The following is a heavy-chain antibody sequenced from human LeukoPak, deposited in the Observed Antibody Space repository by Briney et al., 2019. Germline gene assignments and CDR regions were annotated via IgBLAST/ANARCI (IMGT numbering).Heavy chain of an antibody. D-gene: IGHD5-24*01. J-gene: IGHJ5*02. CDR1: GGSINSYY. CDR2: IYYSGST. CDR3: ARARDGHINNWFDP. V-gene: IGHV4-59*01. Sequence: MSSETLSLTCTVSGGSINSYYWSWIRQPPGKGLEWIGYIYYSGSTNYNPSLKSRVTISVDTSKNQFSLKMSSVTAADTAVYYCARARDGHINNWFDPWGQGTLVIVSS.